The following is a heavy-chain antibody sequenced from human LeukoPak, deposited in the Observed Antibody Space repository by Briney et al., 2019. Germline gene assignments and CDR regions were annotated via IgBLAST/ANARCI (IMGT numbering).Heavy chain of an antibody. D-gene: IGHD1-26*01. CDR3: ARDVPPLGATKNWFDP. Sequence: GGSLRLSCAASGFTFSSYAMSWVRQAPGKGLEWVSGINWNGGSTGYADSVKGRFTISRDNAKNSLYLQMNSLRAEDTALYYCARDVPPLGATKNWFDPWGQGTLVTVSS. J-gene: IGHJ5*02. CDR2: INWNGGST. CDR1: GFTFSSYA. V-gene: IGHV3-20*04.